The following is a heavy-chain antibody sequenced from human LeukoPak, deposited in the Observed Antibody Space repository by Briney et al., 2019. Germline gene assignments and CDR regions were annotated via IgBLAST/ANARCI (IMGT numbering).Heavy chain of an antibody. CDR2: IYYSGST. D-gene: IGHD3-10*01. CDR1: GGSISSGGYY. J-gene: IGHJ4*02. V-gene: IGHV4-31*03. CDR3: ARDRYYGSGSYDY. Sequence: SETLSLTCTVSGGSISSGGYYWSWIHQHPGKGLEWIGYIYYSGSTYYNPSLKSRVTISVDTSKNQFSLKLSSVTAADTAVYYCARDRYYGSGSYDYWGQGTLVTVSS.